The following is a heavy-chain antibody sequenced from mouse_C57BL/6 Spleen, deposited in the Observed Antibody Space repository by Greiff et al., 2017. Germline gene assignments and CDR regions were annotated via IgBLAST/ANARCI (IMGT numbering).Heavy chain of an antibody. CDR2: INPGGGGT. CDR3: ARSGDYYGSSLFDY. V-gene: IGHV1-54*01. D-gene: IGHD1-1*01. J-gene: IGHJ2*01. CDR1: GYAFTNYL. Sequence: QVQLQQSGAELVRPGTSVKVSCKASGYAFTNYLIEWVKQRPGQGLEWIGVINPGGGGTNYTEKFKGKATLTADKSSSTAYMQLSSLTSEDSAVYFCARSGDYYGSSLFDYWGQGTTLTVSS.